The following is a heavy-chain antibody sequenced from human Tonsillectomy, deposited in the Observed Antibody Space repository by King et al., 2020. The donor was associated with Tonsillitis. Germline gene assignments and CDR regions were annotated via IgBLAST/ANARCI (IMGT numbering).Heavy chain of an antibody. J-gene: IGHJ4*02. V-gene: IGHV5-51*01. CDR3: ARHARGHDFLDS. CDR1: GYRFTSNW. D-gene: IGHD2-21*02. Sequence: EVQLVQSAAEVKKPGESLKISCKGSGYRFTSNWIVWVRQMPGKGPEWMGIIYPGDSDTTYSPSFQGQVTISADKSNTTAYLQWSSLKAADTAMYYCARHARGHDFLDSWGQGTLVTVPS. CDR2: IYPGDSDT.